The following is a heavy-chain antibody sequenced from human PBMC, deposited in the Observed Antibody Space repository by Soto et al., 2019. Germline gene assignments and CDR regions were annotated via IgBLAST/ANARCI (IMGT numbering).Heavy chain of an antibody. J-gene: IGHJ4*02. D-gene: IGHD3-10*01. Sequence: PGGSLRLSCAASGFTVSSNYMSWVRQAPGKGLEWVSVIYSGGNTYYADSVKGRFTISRDNSKNTLYLQMNSLGAEDTAVYYCARGTKMSYGSGNSDSWGQGTMVTV. CDR2: IYSGGNT. V-gene: IGHV3-66*01. CDR3: ARGTKMSYGSGNSDS. CDR1: GFTVSSNY.